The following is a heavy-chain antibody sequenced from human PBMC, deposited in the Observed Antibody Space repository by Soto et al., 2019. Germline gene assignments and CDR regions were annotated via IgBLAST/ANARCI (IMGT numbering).Heavy chain of an antibody. J-gene: IGHJ4*02. D-gene: IGHD3-3*01. CDR2: ISGSGGST. CDR3: AKDAGNYDFWSGPGGSDY. Sequence: GGSLRLSCAASGFTFSSYAMSWVRQAPGKGLEWVSAISGSGGSTYYADSVKGRFTISRDNSKNTLYLQMNSLRAEDTAVYYCAKDAGNYDFWSGPGGSDYWGQGTLVTVSS. V-gene: IGHV3-23*01. CDR1: GFTFSSYA.